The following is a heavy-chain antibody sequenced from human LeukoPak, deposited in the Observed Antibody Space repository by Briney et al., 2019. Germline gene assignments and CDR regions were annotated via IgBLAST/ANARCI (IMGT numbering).Heavy chain of an antibody. Sequence: GGSLRLSCAASGFTFSSYSMNWVRQAPGKGLEWVSSISGSSSYIYYADSVKGRFTISRDNAKNSLYLQMNSLRAEDTAVYYCASAYGDYSSFDYWGQGTLVIVSS. CDR3: ASAYGDYSSFDY. V-gene: IGHV3-21*01. CDR2: ISGSSSYI. D-gene: IGHD4-17*01. CDR1: GFTFSSYS. J-gene: IGHJ4*02.